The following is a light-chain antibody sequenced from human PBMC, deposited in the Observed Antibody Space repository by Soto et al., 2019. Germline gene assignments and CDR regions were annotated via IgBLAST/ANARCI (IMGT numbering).Light chain of an antibody. CDR1: SSDVGAYNY. CDR2: EVS. CDR3: SSYAGTNNFGV. V-gene: IGLV2-8*01. J-gene: IGLJ3*02. Sequence: QSALTQPPSASGSPGQSVTISCTGTSSDVGAYNYVSWYQQHPGKAPKLMIYEVSQRPSGVPDRFSGSKSGNTASLTVSGLQAEDEADYYCSSYAGTNNFGVFGGGTQLTVL.